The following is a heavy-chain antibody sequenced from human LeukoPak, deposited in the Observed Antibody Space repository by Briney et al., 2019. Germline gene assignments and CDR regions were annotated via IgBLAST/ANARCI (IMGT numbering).Heavy chain of an antibody. J-gene: IGHJ3*01. CDR2: IDTSSSTM. V-gene: IGHV3-48*02. CDR3: AREDDSWGPNNLDL. CDR1: AFTFSDYS. Sequence: PGGSLRLSCAASAFTFSDYSMNWVRQAPGKGLEWISYIDTSSSTMYYADSVMGRFTISRDNAKELLYLQMNSLRDEDTAVYYCAREDDSWGPNNLDLWGQGTMVTVSS. D-gene: IGHD7-27*01.